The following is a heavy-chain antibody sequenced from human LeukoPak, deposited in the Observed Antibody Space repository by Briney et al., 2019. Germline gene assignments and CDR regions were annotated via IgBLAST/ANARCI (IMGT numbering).Heavy chain of an antibody. Sequence: SETLSLTCTVSGGSISSGSYYWSWIRQPAGKGLEWIGRIYISGGTNYNPSLKSRFTISVDTSKNQFSLKLSSVTAADTAVYYCARGHYDILTGYHQTDYWGQGTLVTVSS. D-gene: IGHD3-9*01. V-gene: IGHV4-61*02. CDR2: IYISGGT. CDR3: ARGHYDILTGYHQTDY. J-gene: IGHJ4*02. CDR1: GGSISSGSYY.